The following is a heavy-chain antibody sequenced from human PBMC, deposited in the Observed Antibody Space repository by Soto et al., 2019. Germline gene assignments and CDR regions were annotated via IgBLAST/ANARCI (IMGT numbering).Heavy chain of an antibody. Sequence: GGSLRLSCAASGFTFSSYSMNWVRQAPGKGLEWVSSISSSSSYIYYADSVKGRFTISRDNAKNSLYLQMNSLRAEDTAVYYCARGARGDYVHPHPYYYYYYGMDVWGQGTTVTVSS. CDR3: ARGARGDYVHPHPYYYYYYGMDV. V-gene: IGHV3-21*04. D-gene: IGHD2-21*02. CDR1: GFTFSSYS. CDR2: ISSSSSYI. J-gene: IGHJ6*02.